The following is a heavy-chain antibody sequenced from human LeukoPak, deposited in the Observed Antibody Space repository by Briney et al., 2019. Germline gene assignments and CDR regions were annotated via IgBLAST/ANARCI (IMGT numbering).Heavy chain of an antibody. J-gene: IGHJ4*02. Sequence: GGSLRLSCAASGFTFSDYYMSWIRPAPGKGLEWVSYISSSGSTIYYADSVKGRFTISRDNAKNSLYLQMNSLRAEDTAVYYCARDPDYSNYFDYWGLGTLVTVSS. V-gene: IGHV3-11*01. CDR2: ISSSGSTI. D-gene: IGHD4-11*01. CDR1: GFTFSDYY. CDR3: ARDPDYSNYFDY.